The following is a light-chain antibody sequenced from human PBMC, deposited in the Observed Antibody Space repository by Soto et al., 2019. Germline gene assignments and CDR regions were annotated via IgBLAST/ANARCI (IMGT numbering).Light chain of an antibody. J-gene: IGKJ2*01. CDR1: QSVSSY. V-gene: IGKV3-11*01. Sequence: EIVLTQSPATLTLSPGERATLSCRASQSVSSYLAWYQQKPGQAPRLLIYDASNRATGIPARFSGSGSGTDFTLTISGLEPEDVAVYYCQQRSNWPPYTFGQGTKLEIK. CDR2: DAS. CDR3: QQRSNWPPYT.